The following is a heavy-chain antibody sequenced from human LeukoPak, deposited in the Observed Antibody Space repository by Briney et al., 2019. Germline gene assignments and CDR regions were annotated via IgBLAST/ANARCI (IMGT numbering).Heavy chain of an antibody. CDR1: GFTFSSYA. V-gene: IGHV3-30*18. Sequence: PGGSLRLSCAASGFTFSSYAMHWVRQAPGKGLEWVTVISYDGSNKYYADSVKGRFTISRDNSKNTLYLQTNSLRPEDTAVYYCAKDEALQYYYGSETCGIDYWGQGTLVTVSS. CDR2: ISYDGSNK. J-gene: IGHJ4*02. CDR3: AKDEALQYYYGSETCGIDY. D-gene: IGHD3-10*01.